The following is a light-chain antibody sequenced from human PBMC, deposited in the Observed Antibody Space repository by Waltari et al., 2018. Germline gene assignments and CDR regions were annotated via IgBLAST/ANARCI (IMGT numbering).Light chain of an antibody. CDR2: GAY. V-gene: IGKV3-15*01. J-gene: IGKJ5*01. CDR1: QSVAIN. Sequence: EIVMTQSPATLSESPGESATLSCRASQSVAINLAWYHQKPGQAPRLLIYGAYTRATGIPGRFSGSGSGTEFTLTISSLQSEDFAVYYCQQYNKWPPITFGQGTRLELK. CDR3: QQYNKWPPIT.